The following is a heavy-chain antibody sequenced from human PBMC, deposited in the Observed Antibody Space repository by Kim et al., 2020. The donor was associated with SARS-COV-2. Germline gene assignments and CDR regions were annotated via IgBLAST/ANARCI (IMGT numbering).Heavy chain of an antibody. D-gene: IGHD5-12*01. Sequence: GGSLRLSCAASGFTFSSYGMHWVRQAPGKGLEWVAVIWYDGSNKYYADSVKGRFTISRDNSKNTLYLQMNSLRAEDTAVYYCAKDGGDGYNSGFDYWGQGTLVTVSS. CDR1: GFTFSSYG. CDR3: AKDGGDGYNSGFDY. J-gene: IGHJ4*02. V-gene: IGHV3-33*06. CDR2: IWYDGSNK.